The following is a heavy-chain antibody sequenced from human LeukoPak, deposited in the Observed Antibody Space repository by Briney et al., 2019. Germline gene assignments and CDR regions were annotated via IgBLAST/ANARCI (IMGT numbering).Heavy chain of an antibody. J-gene: IGHJ4*02. CDR3: ARDQFGVAAP. CDR1: GGSISSYY. CDR2: IYYSGST. V-gene: IGHV4-59*01. D-gene: IGHD2-15*01. Sequence: PSETLSLTCTVSGGSISSYYWSWIRQPPGKGLEWIGYIYYSGSTNYNPSLKSRVTISVDTSKNQFSLKLSSVTAADTAVYNCARDQFGVAAPWGQGTLVTVSS.